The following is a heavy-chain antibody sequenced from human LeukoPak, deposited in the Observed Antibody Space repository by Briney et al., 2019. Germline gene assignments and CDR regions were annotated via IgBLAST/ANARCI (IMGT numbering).Heavy chain of an antibody. V-gene: IGHV3-23*01. CDR1: GFTFSSAA. J-gene: IGHJ4*02. CDR3: AKGPHLYSGYHPDS. D-gene: IGHD5-12*01. Sequence: GGSLRLSCAASGFTFSSAAMTWVRQAPGKGLEWVSTITGSDDGTYYADPVKGRFTISRDYGTNTVHLQVNGLRTEDTAIYYCAKGPHLYSGYHPDSWGQGTLVTVSS. CDR2: ITGSDDGT.